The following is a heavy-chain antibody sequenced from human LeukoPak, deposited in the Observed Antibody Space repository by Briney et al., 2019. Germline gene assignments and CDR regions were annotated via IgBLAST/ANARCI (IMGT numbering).Heavy chain of an antibody. Sequence: GGSLRLSCAASGFTFSSYSMNWVRQAPGKGLEWVSSISSSSYIYYADSVKGRFTFSRDNAKNSLYLQMNSLRAEDTAVYYCASGLVVVAATTPFDYWGQGTLVTVSS. D-gene: IGHD2-15*01. V-gene: IGHV3-21*01. J-gene: IGHJ4*02. CDR2: ISSSSYI. CDR1: GFTFSSYS. CDR3: ASGLVVVAATTPFDY.